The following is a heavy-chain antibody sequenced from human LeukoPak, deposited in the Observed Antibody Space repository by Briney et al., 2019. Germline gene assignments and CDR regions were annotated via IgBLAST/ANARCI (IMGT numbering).Heavy chain of an antibody. CDR2: VSAYNGNT. CDR3: SLGYCSSTSCYVFDY. D-gene: IGHD2-2*01. CDR1: GYTFTSYG. J-gene: IGHJ4*02. Sequence: ASVKVSCKASGYTFTSYGISWVRQAPGQGLAWMGWVSAYNGNTNYAQKLQGRVTMTTDTSTSTAYMELRSLRSDGPAVYYCSLGYCSSTSCYVFDYWGQGTLVTVSS. V-gene: IGHV1-18*01.